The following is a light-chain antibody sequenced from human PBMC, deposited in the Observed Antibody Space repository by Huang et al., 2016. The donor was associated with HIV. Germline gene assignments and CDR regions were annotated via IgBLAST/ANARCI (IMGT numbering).Light chain of an antibody. CDR3: QHYYSTPPA. V-gene: IGKV1-NL1*01. J-gene: IGKJ2*01. CDR1: QGIANS. CDR2: AAS. Sequence: DIQMTQSPSSLSASIGDRVTITCRASQGIANSVAWYQQRPGKAPKLLLYAASRLVSGVPSRFSGSGSGTDYTLTISSLQPEDFATYYCQHYYSTPPAFGQGTKLEIK.